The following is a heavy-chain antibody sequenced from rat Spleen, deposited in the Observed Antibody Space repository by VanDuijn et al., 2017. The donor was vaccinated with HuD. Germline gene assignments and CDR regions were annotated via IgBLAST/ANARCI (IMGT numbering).Heavy chain of an antibody. Sequence: EVQLVESGGGLIQPGRSLKLSCAASGFIFSDYGMAWVRQAPKKGLEWVASISPSGGNTFYRDSVKGRFIISRDNAKSTLYLQMDSLRSEDTATYYCATQSIIRVPLFDYWGQGVMVTVSS. J-gene: IGHJ2*01. CDR2: ISPSGGNT. V-gene: IGHV5S23*01. CDR1: GFIFSDYG. D-gene: IGHD4-3*01. CDR3: ATQSIIRVPLFDY.